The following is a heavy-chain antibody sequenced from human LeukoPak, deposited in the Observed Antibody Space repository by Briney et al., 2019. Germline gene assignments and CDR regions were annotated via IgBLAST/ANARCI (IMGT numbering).Heavy chain of an antibody. Sequence: KPSETLSLTCTVSGGSISNYYWSWIRQPPGKGLEWIGEINHSGNTYYNPSLKSRVAISIDTSKNQFSLKLSSVTAADTAVFYCARRGYSGYDLHFDYWGQGTLVTVSS. CDR1: GGSISNYY. V-gene: IGHV4-34*01. D-gene: IGHD5-12*01. CDR2: INHSGNT. CDR3: ARRGYSGYDLHFDY. J-gene: IGHJ4*02.